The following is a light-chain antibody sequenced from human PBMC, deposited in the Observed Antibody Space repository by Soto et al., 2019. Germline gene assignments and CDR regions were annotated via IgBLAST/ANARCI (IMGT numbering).Light chain of an antibody. CDR3: QQYDYSPCS. J-gene: IGKJ2*04. CDR2: GAS. CDR1: QSVITN. V-gene: IGKV3-15*01. Sequence: EIVLTQSPATLSVSPGERATLSCRASQSVITNLAWYQQKSGQAPRLLIFGASTRATGVPARFSGSGSGTEFTLTINSLQSEDFAVYHCQQYDYSPCSFGQGTKVDIK.